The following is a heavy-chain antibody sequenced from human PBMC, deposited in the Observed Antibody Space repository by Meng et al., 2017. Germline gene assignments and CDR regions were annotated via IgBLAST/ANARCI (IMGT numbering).Heavy chain of an antibody. CDR2: ISSGGSNI. D-gene: IGHD6-6*01. V-gene: IGHV3-48*03. CDR3: ARDQEDYSSSQSYFSYGIDV. Sequence: GESLKISCAASGFTFSSYVMNWVRQAPGKGLEWVSYISSGGSNIYYADSVKGRFTISRDNAKNSLYLQMNSLRAEETTVYYGARDQEDYSSSQSYFSYGIDVWGQGTMVTVSS. J-gene: IGHJ6*02. CDR1: GFTFSSYV.